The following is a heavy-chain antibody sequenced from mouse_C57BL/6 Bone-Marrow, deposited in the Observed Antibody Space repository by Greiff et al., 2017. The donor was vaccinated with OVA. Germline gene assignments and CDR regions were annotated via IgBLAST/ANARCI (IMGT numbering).Heavy chain of an antibody. Sequence: QVQLQQPGAELVKPGASVKLSCKASGYTFTSYWMQWVKQRPGQGLEWIGELDPSDSYTNYTQKFKGKATLTVDTSSSTAYMQLSSLTSEDSAVYYCARRGLLRRYFDVWGTGTTVTVSS. CDR3: ARRGLLRRYFDV. J-gene: IGHJ1*03. D-gene: IGHD1-2*01. CDR1: GYTFTSYW. V-gene: IGHV1-50*01. CDR2: LDPSDSYT.